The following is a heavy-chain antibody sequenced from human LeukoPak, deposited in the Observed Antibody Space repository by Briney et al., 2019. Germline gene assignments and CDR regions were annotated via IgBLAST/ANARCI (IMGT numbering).Heavy chain of an antibody. CDR3: ARSRPGPYYYDSSGYNI. CDR2: INHSGST. D-gene: IGHD3-22*01. CDR1: GGSFSGYY. Sequence: SETLSLTCAAYGGSFSGYYWSWIRQPPGKGLEWIGEINHSGSTNYNPSLKSRVTISVDTSKNQFSLKLSSVTAADTAVYYCARSRPGPYYYDSSGYNIWGQGTMVTVSS. V-gene: IGHV4-34*01. J-gene: IGHJ3*02.